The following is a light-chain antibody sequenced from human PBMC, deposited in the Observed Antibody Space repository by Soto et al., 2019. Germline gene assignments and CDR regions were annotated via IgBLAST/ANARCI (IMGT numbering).Light chain of an antibody. CDR3: HCKQFDSSRIYS. CDR2: ATS. CDR1: QSVNSGY. V-gene: IGKV3-20*01. J-gene: IGKJ2*01. Sequence: IVLTQSPGTLSLSPGERATLSCRASQSVNSGYLAWYQQKPGQAPRLLIYATSIRTTDFTDRFSGSGSGTDFTLTISGVEPEDSAVYYCHCKQFDSSRIYSFGQGTKVDIK.